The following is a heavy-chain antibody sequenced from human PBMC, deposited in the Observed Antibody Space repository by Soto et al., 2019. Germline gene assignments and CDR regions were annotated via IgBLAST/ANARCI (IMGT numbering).Heavy chain of an antibody. D-gene: IGHD1-26*01. CDR3: AREDIMGTRSFDY. CDR1: DFSFSSYS. V-gene: IGHV3-48*02. J-gene: IGHJ4*02. Sequence: GGSLRLSCGVSDFSFSSYSMNWVRQAPGKGLEWLSYICSRSQTIFYADSVKGRFTISRDNAKNSLYLQMNSLRDEDTAVYFCAREDIMGTRSFDYWGQGTRVTVSS. CDR2: ICSRSQTI.